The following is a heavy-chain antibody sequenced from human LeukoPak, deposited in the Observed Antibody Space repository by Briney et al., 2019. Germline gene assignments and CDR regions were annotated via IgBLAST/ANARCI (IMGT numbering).Heavy chain of an antibody. CDR2: IYSGGST. J-gene: IGHJ3*02. Sequence: GGSLRLSCAAPGFTVSSNYMSWVRQAPGKGLEWGSVIYSGGSTYYADSVKGRFTISRANSKNTLYFQMNSMRAEDTAVHYCARCPNGYYVDAFDIWGQGTMVTVSS. V-gene: IGHV3-66*01. CDR3: ARCPNGYYVDAFDI. D-gene: IGHD3-3*01. CDR1: GFTVSSNY.